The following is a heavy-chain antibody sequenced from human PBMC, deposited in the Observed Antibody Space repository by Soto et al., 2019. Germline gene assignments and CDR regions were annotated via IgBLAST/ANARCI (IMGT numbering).Heavy chain of an antibody. CDR1: GGTFSTYS. J-gene: IGHJ3*02. V-gene: IGHV1-69*02. D-gene: IGHD2-21*01. Sequence: QVQLVQSGAEVKKPGSSVKVSCKDSGGTFSTYSMFWVRQAPGQGLEWMGRIIPMLDVRNYAQRFQDRVTITTDKSTATVHMELSSLRSADTALDYCTIGSWSGEVFDIWGQGTMVTVSS. CDR2: IIPMLDVR. CDR3: TIGSWSGEVFDI.